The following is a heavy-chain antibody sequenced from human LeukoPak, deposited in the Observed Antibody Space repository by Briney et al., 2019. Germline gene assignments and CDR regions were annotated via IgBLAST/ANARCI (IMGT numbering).Heavy chain of an antibody. D-gene: IGHD2-2*01. J-gene: IGHJ4*02. V-gene: IGHV1-18*01. CDR1: GYTFTTYG. CDR3: ARGEVSASLYYFDF. CDR2: VSGYTGNT. Sequence: GASVQVSCKTSGYTFTTYGVSWVRQAPGQGLEWMGWVSGYTGNTNYAERFQGRVTMTIDTSTSTVYMELTSLRSDDTAVYYCARGEVSASLYYFDFWGQGTLVTVS.